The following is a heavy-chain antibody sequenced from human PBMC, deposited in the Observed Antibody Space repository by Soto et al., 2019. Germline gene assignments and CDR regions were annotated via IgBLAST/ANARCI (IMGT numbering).Heavy chain of an antibody. CDR2: IYHNGRT. V-gene: IGHV4-4*02. Sequence: QVQLQESGPGLMKPSGTLSLTCAVSGGSISANWWSWVRQPPGKGLEWIGEIYHNGRTNYNPSLKNRVTMSVDKSQNYFSLNLNSVTAADTAVYYCARHIGVSGTRGFDFWGQGTLVTVSS. CDR1: GGSISANW. J-gene: IGHJ4*02. D-gene: IGHD2-21*01. CDR3: ARHIGVSGTRGFDF.